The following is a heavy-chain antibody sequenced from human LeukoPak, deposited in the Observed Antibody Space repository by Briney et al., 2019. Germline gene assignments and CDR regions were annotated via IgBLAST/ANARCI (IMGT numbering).Heavy chain of an antibody. CDR1: GGTFSNYA. V-gene: IGHV1-69*01. Sequence: ASVKVSCKASGGTFSNYAINWVRQAPGQGLEWMGGIIPLFGAANYAQNFRGRVTITADESTSTAYMYLSSLTSEDTAMYYCARGDSENFLYYFDYWGQGTLVIVSS. CDR2: IIPLFGAA. CDR3: ARGDSENFLYYFDY. J-gene: IGHJ4*02. D-gene: IGHD2/OR15-2a*01.